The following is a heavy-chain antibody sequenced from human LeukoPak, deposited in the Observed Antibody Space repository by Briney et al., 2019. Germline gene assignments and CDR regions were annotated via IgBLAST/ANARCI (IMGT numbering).Heavy chain of an antibody. CDR2: ISSTTSYK. CDR1: GFTFSSYS. J-gene: IGHJ6*02. V-gene: IGHV3-21*04. Sequence: GGSLRLSCAAPGFTFSSYSMNWVRQAPGKGLEWVSFISSTTSYKYYADSVKGRFTISRDNAKNSLYLQMNSLRAEDTAVYYCARGRSGWSPYYYYGMDVWGQGTTVTVSS. CDR3: ARGRSGWSPYYYYGMDV. D-gene: IGHD6-19*01.